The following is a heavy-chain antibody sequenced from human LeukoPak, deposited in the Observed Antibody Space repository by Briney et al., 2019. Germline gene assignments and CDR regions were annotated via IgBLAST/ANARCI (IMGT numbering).Heavy chain of an antibody. V-gene: IGHV4-38-2*02. Sequence: SETLSLTCTVAGYFISRGYYWGWIRQPPGKGREWVGSISHIGRTYYNPSLTSRATISVDTSKNQLSLKLSSVTAAGPAMYYCARDFYYDSSGYYDYWGQGTLVTVSS. CDR2: ISHIGRT. D-gene: IGHD3-22*01. CDR3: ARDFYYDSSGYYDY. J-gene: IGHJ4*02. CDR1: GYFISRGYY.